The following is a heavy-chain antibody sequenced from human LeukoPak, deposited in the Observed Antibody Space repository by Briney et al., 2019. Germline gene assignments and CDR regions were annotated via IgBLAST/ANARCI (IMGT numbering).Heavy chain of an antibody. V-gene: IGHV4-4*07. D-gene: IGHD3-22*01. J-gene: IGHJ4*02. Sequence: PSETLSLTCTVSGDSINSYHWSWIRQPAGKGLEWIGRIHMSGSTNYNPCLRSRFAISMDNSKNQFSLQLKYVTAAETDVYYCARDDSSRDDSGGYHYWGQGTLVTISS. CDR2: IHMSGST. CDR3: ARDDSSRDDSGGYHY. CDR1: GDSINSYH.